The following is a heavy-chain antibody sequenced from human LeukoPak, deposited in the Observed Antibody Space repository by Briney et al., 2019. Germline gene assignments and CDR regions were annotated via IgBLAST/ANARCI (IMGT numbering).Heavy chain of an antibody. J-gene: IGHJ4*02. CDR3: AKDMAGQQLYYFDY. D-gene: IGHD6-13*01. Sequence: PGGSLRLSCAASGFTFSSYEMNWVRQAPGKGLEWVSYISGSGITIYYADSVKGRFTISRDNAKNSLYLQMNSLRAEDMALYYCAKDMAGQQLYYFDYWGQGTLVTVSS. V-gene: IGHV3-48*03. CDR1: GFTFSSYE. CDR2: ISGSGITI.